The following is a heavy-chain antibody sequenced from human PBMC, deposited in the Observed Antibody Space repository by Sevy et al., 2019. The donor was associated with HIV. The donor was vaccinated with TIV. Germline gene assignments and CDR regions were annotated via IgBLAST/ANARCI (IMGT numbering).Heavy chain of an antibody. CDR2: IRTKAYGGTT. CDR3: TRGRYTYVPFDY. CDR1: GFTFGDYA. Sequence: GGSLRLSCTASGFTFGDYAMNWFRQAPGKGLEWVGFIRTKAYGGTTEYAASVKGRFTISNDDSKSIAYLQMNSLKTEDTAVYYCTRGRYTYVPFDYWGQGTLVTVSS. D-gene: IGHD3-10*02. J-gene: IGHJ4*02. V-gene: IGHV3-49*03.